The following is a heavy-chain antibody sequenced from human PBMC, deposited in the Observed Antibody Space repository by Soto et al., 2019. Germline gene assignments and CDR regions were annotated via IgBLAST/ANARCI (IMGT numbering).Heavy chain of an antibody. CDR2: ITSNGGGT. D-gene: IGHD1-26*01. CDR3: ARRAEVGGFFDY. J-gene: IGHJ4*02. Sequence: EVQLVESGEGLVQPGGSLRLSCVVSGFTFSTYAVYWVRQTPGKGLEYVSAITSNGGGTYYADSVKGRFTISRDNSKNTLYLQMGSLRPEDMAVYYCARRAEVGGFFDYWGQGTLVTVSS. CDR1: GFTFSTYA. V-gene: IGHV3-64*02.